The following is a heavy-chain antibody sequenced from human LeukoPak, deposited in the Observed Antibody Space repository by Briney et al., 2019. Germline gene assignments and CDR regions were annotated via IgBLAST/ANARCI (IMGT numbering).Heavy chain of an antibody. D-gene: IGHD3-22*01. V-gene: IGHV3-23*01. CDR3: ARGPGDSRRLYYFDY. CDR2: ISGSGGST. CDR1: GFTFGDYA. Sequence: GGSLRLSCTASGFTFGDYAMSWFRQAPGKGLEWVSAISGSGGSTYYADSVKGRFTISRDNSKNTLYLQMNSLRAEDTAVYYCARGPGDSRRLYYFDYWGQGTLVTVSS. J-gene: IGHJ4*02.